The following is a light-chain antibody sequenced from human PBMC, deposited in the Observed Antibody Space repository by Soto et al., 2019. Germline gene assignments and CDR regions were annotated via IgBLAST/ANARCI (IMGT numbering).Light chain of an antibody. CDR3: SLYTSSSTYV. V-gene: IGLV2-18*01. Sequence: QSALTQPPSVSGSPGQSVTISCTGTSSDVGSYNRVSWYHQPPGTAPKLMIYEVSNRPSGVPDRFAGSKSGNTASLTISGLQAEDEADYYCSLYTSSSTYVFGTGTKLTVL. J-gene: IGLJ1*01. CDR2: EVS. CDR1: SSDVGSYNR.